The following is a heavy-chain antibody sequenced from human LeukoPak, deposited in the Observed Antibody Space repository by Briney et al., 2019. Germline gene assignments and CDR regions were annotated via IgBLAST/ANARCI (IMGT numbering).Heavy chain of an antibody. CDR3: ARVGSWGDYSFYFYIDV. D-gene: IGHD3-16*01. J-gene: IGHJ6*03. Sequence: GGSLRLSCEASGFTFGNYAMSWVRQTPGKGLEWISGISGSGHYTYNTESLKGRFTISRDNSKNTVYLQMSNLRVEDTALYYCARVGSWGDYSFYFYIDVWGKGTTVTVSS. CDR2: ISGSGHYT. CDR1: GFTFGNYA. V-gene: IGHV3-23*01.